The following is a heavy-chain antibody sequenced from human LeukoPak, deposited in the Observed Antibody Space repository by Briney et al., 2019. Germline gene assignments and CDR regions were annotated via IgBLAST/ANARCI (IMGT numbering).Heavy chain of an antibody. CDR1: GFTVSSNY. V-gene: IGHV3-66*01. CDR2: IYSGGST. D-gene: IGHD3-16*01. J-gene: IGHJ6*03. Sequence: GGSLRLSCAASGFTVSSNYMSWVRQAPGKGLEWVSVIYSGGSTYYADSVKGRFTISRDNSKNTLYLQMNSLRAEDTAVYYCARDRPLVGVPVDGYYYYMDVWGKGTTVTVSS. CDR3: ARDRPLVGVPVDGYYYYMDV.